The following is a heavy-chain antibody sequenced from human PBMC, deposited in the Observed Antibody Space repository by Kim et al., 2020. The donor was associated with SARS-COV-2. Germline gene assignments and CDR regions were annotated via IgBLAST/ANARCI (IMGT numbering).Heavy chain of an antibody. CDR1: GFAFSSYD. V-gene: IGHV3-48*03. CDR2: ISSSGSTI. J-gene: IGHJ6*02. Sequence: GGSLRLSCAASGFAFSSYDMNWVRQAPGKGLEWVSYISSSGSTIYYADSVKGRFTISRDNAKNSLYLQMNSLRAEDTAVYYCARDVRVARLGAIFDYGMDVWGQGTSVTVSS. CDR3: ARDVRVARLGAIFDYGMDV. D-gene: IGHD1-26*01.